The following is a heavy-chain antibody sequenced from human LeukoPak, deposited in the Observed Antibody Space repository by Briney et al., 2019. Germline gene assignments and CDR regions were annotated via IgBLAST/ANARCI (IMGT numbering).Heavy chain of an antibody. Sequence: GGPLRLSCAASGFTFSNAWMNWVRQAPGKGLEWVGRIKTKTAGGTIDYAAPVEGRFTISRDDSKNVLYLQMNSLKTEDTAVYFCTTDYYDSSGYVFWGQGTLVTVSS. CDR1: GFTFSNAW. V-gene: IGHV3-15*07. CDR3: TTDYYDSSGYVF. J-gene: IGHJ4*02. CDR2: IKTKTAGGTI. D-gene: IGHD3-22*01.